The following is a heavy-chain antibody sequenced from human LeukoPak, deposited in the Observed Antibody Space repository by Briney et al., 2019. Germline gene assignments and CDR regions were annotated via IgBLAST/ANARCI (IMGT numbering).Heavy chain of an antibody. V-gene: IGHV4-61*01. Sequence: SETLSLTCTVSGNSVSSGSSYWSWLRQPPGEGLQWLGYIYHSGSTNYNPSLKSRVTISVDTSKNQFSLKLSSVTTADTAVYYCARGSAWYFVYWGQGTLVTVSS. CDR2: IYHSGST. D-gene: IGHD6-19*01. J-gene: IGHJ4*02. CDR3: ARGSAWYFVY. CDR1: GNSVSSGSSY.